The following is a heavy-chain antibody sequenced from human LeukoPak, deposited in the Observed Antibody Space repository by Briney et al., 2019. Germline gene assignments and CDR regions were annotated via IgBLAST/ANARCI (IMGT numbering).Heavy chain of an antibody. V-gene: IGHV3-11*04. Sequence: GGSLRLSCAASGFTFSDNYMNWVRQAPGKGLEWVSYISSSGSTIYYADSVKGRFTISRDNAKNSLYLQMNSLRAEDTAVYYCAELGITMIGGVWGKGTTVTISS. CDR2: ISSSGSTI. CDR1: GFTFSDNY. CDR3: AELGITMIGGV. D-gene: IGHD3-10*02. J-gene: IGHJ6*04.